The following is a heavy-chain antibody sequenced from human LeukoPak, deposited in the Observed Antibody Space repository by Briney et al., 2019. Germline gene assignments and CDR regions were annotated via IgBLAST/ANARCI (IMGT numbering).Heavy chain of an antibody. CDR1: GFTFSSYS. J-gene: IGHJ4*02. D-gene: IGHD6-19*01. CDR2: ISYDGSNK. Sequence: GGSLRLSCAASGFTFSSYSMTWVRQAPGKGLEWVAVISYDGSNKYYADSVKGRFTISRDNSKNTLYLQMNSLRAEDTAVYYCARTVAGLYYFDYWGQGTLVTVSS. V-gene: IGHV3-30*03. CDR3: ARTVAGLYYFDY.